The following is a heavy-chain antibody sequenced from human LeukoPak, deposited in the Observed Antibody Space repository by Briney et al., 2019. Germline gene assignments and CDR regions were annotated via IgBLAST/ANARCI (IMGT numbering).Heavy chain of an antibody. CDR3: AKVQTDYYGDYGWFDP. CDR2: IIGSDSST. CDR1: GSTFSISA. J-gene: IGHJ5*02. D-gene: IGHD4-17*01. Sequence: GRSLRLSCAASGSTFSISAMSWVSQAPGKGLGWVSAIIGSDSSTYYSDSVNGRFTISRHNRKNTLYQQMNSLRAEDTAGDYCAKVQTDYYGDYGWFDPWGQETVVSVS. V-gene: IGHV3-23*01.